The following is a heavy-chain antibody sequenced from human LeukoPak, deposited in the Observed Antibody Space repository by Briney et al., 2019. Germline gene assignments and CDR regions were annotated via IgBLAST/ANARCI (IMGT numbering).Heavy chain of an antibody. CDR3: ARGEWELPFDY. CDR2: ISSSSSYI. J-gene: IGHJ4*02. D-gene: IGHD1-26*01. Sequence: GSLRLSCAASGFTFSTYSMNWVRQAPGKGLEWVSSISSSSSYIFYGDSVKGRFTISRDNAKNSLYLQMNSLRAEDTAVYYCARGEWELPFDYWGQGTLVTVSS. CDR1: GFTFSTYS. V-gene: IGHV3-21*01.